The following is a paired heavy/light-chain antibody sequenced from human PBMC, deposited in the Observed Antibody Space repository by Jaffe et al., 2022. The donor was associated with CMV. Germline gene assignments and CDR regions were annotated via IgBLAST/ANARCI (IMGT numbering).Heavy chain of an antibody. J-gene: IGHJ6*02. CDR1: GFSLTTSTMC. D-gene: IGHD2-15*01. CDR2: IDRHDDK. Sequence: QVTLRESGPALVKPTQTLTLTCTFSGFSLTTSTMCVSWLRQPPGKALEWLALIDRHDDKYYSTSLKTRLTISKDTSKNQVVLTMTNMDPVDTATYYCARILGRATGTCSFSTYGMDVWGQGTTVTVSS. V-gene: IGHV2-70*13. CDR3: ARILGRATGTCSFSTYGMDV.
Light chain of an antibody. CDR3: AAWDDSLNGVV. Sequence: QSVLTQPPSASGTPGQRVTISCSGSSSNIGSNTVNWFQQLPGTAPKLLIYSNNQRPSGVPDRFSGSKSGTSGSLAISGLQSEDEADYYCAAWDDSLNGVVFGGGTKLTVL. J-gene: IGLJ2*01. V-gene: IGLV1-44*01. CDR2: SNN. CDR1: SSNIGSNT.